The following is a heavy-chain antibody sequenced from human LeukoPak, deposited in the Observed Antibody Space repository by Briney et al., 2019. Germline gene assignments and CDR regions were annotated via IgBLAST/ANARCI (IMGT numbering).Heavy chain of an antibody. J-gene: IGHJ4*02. V-gene: IGHV3-11*01. Sequence: GGSLRLSCAASGSTFSDYYMSWIRQAPGKGLEWVSYISSSGSTIYYADSVKGRFTISRDNAKNSLYLQMNSLRAEDTAVYYCARGVAGATTSSMVFDYWGQGTLVTVSS. CDR3: ARGVAGATTSSMVFDY. CDR2: ISSSGSTI. CDR1: GSTFSDYY. D-gene: IGHD1-26*01.